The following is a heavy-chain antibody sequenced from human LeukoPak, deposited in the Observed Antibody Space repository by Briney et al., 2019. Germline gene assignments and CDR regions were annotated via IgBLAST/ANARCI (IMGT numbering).Heavy chain of an antibody. V-gene: IGHV3-49*04. CDR1: GFTFGDYV. Sequence: GGSLRLSCTASGFTFGDYVMSWVRQAPGKGLEWVGFIRSKVYGGTTEYAASVKGRFTISRGDSKSIAYLQMNSLKTEDTAVYYCTRDRLWSGSYYDYWGQGTLVTVSS. J-gene: IGHJ4*02. CDR3: TRDRLWSGSYYDY. CDR2: IRSKVYGGTT. D-gene: IGHD1-26*01.